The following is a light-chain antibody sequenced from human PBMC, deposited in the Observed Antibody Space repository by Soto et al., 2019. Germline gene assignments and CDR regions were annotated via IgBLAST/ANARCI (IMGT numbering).Light chain of an antibody. J-gene: IGLJ3*02. V-gene: IGLV2-23*02. CDR1: XSDVGSYNV. CDR2: XVN. CDR3: CSYAGYSRLL. Sequence: QSALTQPASVSGSPGQSITISXXGTXSDVGSYNVVSWYQQLPGEAPKXIIXXVNERPSGISNRFSGSKSGNTASLTISGLQDEDEADYYCCSYAGYSRLLFXGGTKLTVL.